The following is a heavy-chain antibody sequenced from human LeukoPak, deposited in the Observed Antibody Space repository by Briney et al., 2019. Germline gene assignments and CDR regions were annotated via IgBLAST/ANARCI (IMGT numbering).Heavy chain of an antibody. D-gene: IGHD1-7*01. Sequence: TSETLSLTCTVSGGSISSYYWSWIRQPPGKGLEWIGYIYYSGSTNYNPSLKSRVTISVDTSKNQFSLKLSSVTAADTAVYYCAGGNWNSFDYWGQGTLVTVSS. CDR2: IYYSGST. CDR3: AGGNWNSFDY. J-gene: IGHJ4*02. V-gene: IGHV4-59*01. CDR1: GGSISSYY.